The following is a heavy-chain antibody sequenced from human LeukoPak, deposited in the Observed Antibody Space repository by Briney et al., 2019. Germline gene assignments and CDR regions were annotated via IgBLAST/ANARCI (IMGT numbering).Heavy chain of an antibody. CDR1: GGSISSSSYY. J-gene: IGHJ4*02. CDR3: ARGHDYGDPRSDY. D-gene: IGHD4-17*01. CDR2: IYYSGST. Sequence: PSETLSLTCTVSGGSISSSSYYWGWIRQPPGKGLEWIGSIYYSGSTYYNPSLESRVTISVDTSKNQFSLKLSSVTAADTAVYYCARGHDYGDPRSDYWGQGTLVTVSS. V-gene: IGHV4-39*07.